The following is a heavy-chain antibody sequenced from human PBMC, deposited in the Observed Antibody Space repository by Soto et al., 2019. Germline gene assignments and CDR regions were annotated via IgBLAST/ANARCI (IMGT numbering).Heavy chain of an antibody. Sequence: PSETLSLTCAVSGGSCSGYIWTWIRQPPGKGLEWIGYIYHSGSTYYNPSLKSRVTISVDRSKNQFSLKLSSVTAADTAVYYCAAGGGLPRYYWGQGTLVTVSS. V-gene: IGHV4-30-2*01. D-gene: IGHD5-12*01. J-gene: IGHJ4*02. CDR2: IYHSGST. CDR1: GGSCSGYI. CDR3: AAGGGLPRYY.